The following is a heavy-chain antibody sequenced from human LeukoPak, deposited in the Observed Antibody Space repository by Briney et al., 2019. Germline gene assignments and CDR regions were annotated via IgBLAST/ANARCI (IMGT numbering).Heavy chain of an antibody. V-gene: IGHV4-4*07. CDR3: ARDSGLLWFGELQAFDI. CDR2: IYTSGST. J-gene: IGHJ3*02. D-gene: IGHD3-10*01. CDR1: GGSISSYY. Sequence: SETLSLTCTVSGGSISSYYWSWIRQPAGKGLEWIGRIYTSGSTNYNPSLKSRVTMSVDTSKNQFSLKLSSVTAADTAVYYCARDSGLLWFGELQAFDIWGQGTMVIVSS.